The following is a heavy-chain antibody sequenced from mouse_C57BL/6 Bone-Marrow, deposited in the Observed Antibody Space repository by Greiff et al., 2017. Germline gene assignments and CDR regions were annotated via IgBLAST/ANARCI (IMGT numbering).Heavy chain of an antibody. Sequence: VKLMESGAELMKPGASVKLSCKATGYTFPGYWIEWVKQRPGPGLEWIGEILPGSGSTNYNEKFKGKATFTANTSSHTAYMQLSSLTTEDTAIYDCARETMITTMYYYAMDYWGQGTSVTVSS. CDR3: ARETMITTMYYYAMDY. CDR2: ILPGSGST. CDR1: GYTFPGYW. V-gene: IGHV1-9*01. J-gene: IGHJ4*01. D-gene: IGHD2-4*01.